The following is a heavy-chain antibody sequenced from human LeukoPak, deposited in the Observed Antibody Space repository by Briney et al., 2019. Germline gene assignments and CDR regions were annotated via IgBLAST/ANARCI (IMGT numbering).Heavy chain of an antibody. D-gene: IGHD3-10*01. J-gene: IGHJ5*02. V-gene: IGHV4-39*07. CDR1: GGSISSSSYY. Sequence: PSETLSLTCTVSGGSISSSSYYWGWIRQPPGKGLEWIGSIYYSGSTYYNPSLKSRVTISVDTSKNQFSLKLSSVTAADTAVYYCARDSRHDYGSGRKYNWFDPWGQGTLVTVSS. CDR2: IYYSGST. CDR3: ARDSRHDYGSGRKYNWFDP.